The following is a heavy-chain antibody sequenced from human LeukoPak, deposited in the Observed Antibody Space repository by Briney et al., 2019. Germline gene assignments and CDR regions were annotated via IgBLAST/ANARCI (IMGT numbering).Heavy chain of an antibody. J-gene: IGHJ4*02. CDR3: ATTQQWLASYY. D-gene: IGHD6-19*01. Sequence: PSETLSLTCTVSGGSISSYYWSWIRQPPGKGLEWIGYIYYSGSTSYNPSLGSRVTISLDTSKNLFSLKLTPVTAADSAIYYCATTQQWLASYYWGQGTLVTVSS. CDR2: IYYSGST. CDR1: GGSISSYY. V-gene: IGHV4-59*08.